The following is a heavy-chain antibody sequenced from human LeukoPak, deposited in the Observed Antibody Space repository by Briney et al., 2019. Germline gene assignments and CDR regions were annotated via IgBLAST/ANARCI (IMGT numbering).Heavy chain of an antibody. CDR1: GGSISSHY. V-gene: IGHV4-59*11. Sequence: SETLSLTCTVSGGSISSHYWSWIRQPPGKGLEWIGYIYYSGSTNYNPSLKSRVTISVDTSKNQFSLKLSSVTAADTAVYYCVRDNYYIDVWGKGTTVTVSS. CDR2: IYYSGST. J-gene: IGHJ6*03. CDR3: VRDNYYIDV.